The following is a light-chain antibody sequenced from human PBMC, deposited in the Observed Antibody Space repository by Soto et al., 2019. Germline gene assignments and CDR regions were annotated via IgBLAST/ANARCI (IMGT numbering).Light chain of an antibody. V-gene: IGKV1-9*01. CDR1: QGISSY. CDR2: AAS. Sequence: IQLTQSPSSLSASVGDRVTITCRASQGISSYLAWYQQKPGKAPKLLIYAASTLQSGVPSRFSGSGSGTDFTLTISSLQPEDFANYYCQQLNSYPFTFGGGTKVEIK. CDR3: QQLNSYPFT. J-gene: IGKJ4*01.